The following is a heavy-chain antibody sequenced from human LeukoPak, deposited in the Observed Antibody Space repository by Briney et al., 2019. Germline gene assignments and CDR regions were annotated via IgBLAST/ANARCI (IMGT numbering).Heavy chain of an antibody. CDR1: GGSFSGYY. Sequence: SETLSLTCAVYGGSFSGYYWSWIRQPPGKGLEWIGEINHSGSTNYNPSLKSRVTISVDTSKNQFSLKLSSVTAADTAVYYCARGPKYCSGGSCYTPNFDYWGQGTLVTVSS. J-gene: IGHJ4*02. D-gene: IGHD2-15*01. V-gene: IGHV4-34*01. CDR3: ARGPKYCSGGSCYTPNFDY. CDR2: INHSGST.